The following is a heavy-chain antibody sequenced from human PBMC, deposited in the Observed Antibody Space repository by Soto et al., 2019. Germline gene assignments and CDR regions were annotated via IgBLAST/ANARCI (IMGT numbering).Heavy chain of an antibody. D-gene: IGHD4-4*01. CDR1: GFTFSSYW. V-gene: IGHV3-74*01. CDR3: ARGVYSNSCYYYYGMDV. CDR2: INSDGSST. J-gene: IGHJ6*02. Sequence: PGGSLRLSCAASGFTFSSYWMHCVRQTPGKGLVWVSRINSDGSSTSYADSVKGRFTISRYNFKNTLYLQMNSLRAEDTAVYYCARGVYSNSCYYYYGMDVWGQGTTVTV.